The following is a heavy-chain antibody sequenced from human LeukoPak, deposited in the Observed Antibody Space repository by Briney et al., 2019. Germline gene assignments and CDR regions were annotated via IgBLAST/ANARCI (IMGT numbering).Heavy chain of an antibody. CDR2: INPNSGGT. V-gene: IGHV1-2*02. Sequence: GASVKVSCKASGYTFTGYYMHWVRQAPGQGLEWMGWINPNSGGTNYAQKFQGRVTMTRDTSISTAYMELSRLRSDDTAVYYCAILGYCSGGSCYTIDYWGQGTLVTVSS. D-gene: IGHD2-15*01. CDR1: GYTFTGYY. CDR3: AILGYCSGGSCYTIDY. J-gene: IGHJ4*02.